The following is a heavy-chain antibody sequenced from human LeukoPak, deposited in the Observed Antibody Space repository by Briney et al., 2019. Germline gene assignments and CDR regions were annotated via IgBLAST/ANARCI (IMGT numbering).Heavy chain of an antibody. CDR1: GFTFSTYW. CDR3: ARDSAGNDY. CDR2: IKQDGSEK. D-gene: IGHD6-13*01. Sequence: GGSLRLSCEASGFTFSTYWMSWVRQAPGKGLEWVANIKQDGSEKYYVDSVKGRLTISRDNAKNSLYLQMNSLRAEDTAMYYCARDSAGNDYWGQGTLVTVSS. J-gene: IGHJ4*02. V-gene: IGHV3-7*01.